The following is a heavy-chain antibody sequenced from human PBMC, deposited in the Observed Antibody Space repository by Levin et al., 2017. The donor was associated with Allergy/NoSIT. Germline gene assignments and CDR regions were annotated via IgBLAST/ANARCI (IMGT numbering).Heavy chain of an antibody. Sequence: GGSLRLSCKTSGYSFTSHYLHWVRQAPGQGLEWMGTMNPSGGRASHAQKFQGRVTLTTDTSTSTAHMELSSLKSEDTAVYYCARDREGYVSGWTYYHYYGMDVWGQGTTVTVSS. V-gene: IGHV1-46*01. D-gene: IGHD6-19*01. CDR3: ARDREGYVSGWTYYHYYGMDV. J-gene: IGHJ6*02. CDR1: GYSFTSHY. CDR2: MNPSGGRA.